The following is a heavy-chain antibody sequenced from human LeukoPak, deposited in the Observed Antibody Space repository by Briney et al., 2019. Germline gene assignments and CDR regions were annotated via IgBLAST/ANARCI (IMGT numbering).Heavy chain of an antibody. Sequence: GGSLRLSCVVSGFTVSNNYMSWVRQAPRKGLEWVSLIYSGGSTYYADSVKGRFTIPRDNSKNTVYLQMNSLRAEDTAMYYCARRDGHNGRDYWGQGTLVTVSS. CDR1: GFTVSNNY. D-gene: IGHD5-24*01. CDR3: ARRDGHNGRDY. J-gene: IGHJ4*02. V-gene: IGHV3-53*01. CDR2: IYSGGST.